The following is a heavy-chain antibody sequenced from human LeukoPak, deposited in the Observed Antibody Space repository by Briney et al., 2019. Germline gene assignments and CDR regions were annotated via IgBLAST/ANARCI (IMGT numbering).Heavy chain of an antibody. CDR1: GGSISSSSYY. J-gene: IGHJ5*02. V-gene: IGHV4-39*07. Sequence: SETLSLTCTVSGGSISSSSYYWGWIRQPPGKGLEWIGSIYYSGSTYYNPSLKSRVTISVDTSKNQFSLKLSSVTAADTAVYYCARVPGPNWFDPWGQGTLVTVSS. CDR2: IYYSGST. CDR3: ARVPGPNWFDP.